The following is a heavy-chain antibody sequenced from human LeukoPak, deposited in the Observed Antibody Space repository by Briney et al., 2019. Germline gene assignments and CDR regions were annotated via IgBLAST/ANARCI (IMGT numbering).Heavy chain of an antibody. V-gene: IGHV4-34*01. CDR1: GGSFSGYY. CDR3: AREIRHYDSSASDY. D-gene: IGHD3-22*01. CDR2: INHSGST. Sequence: SETLSLTCAVYGGSFSGYYWSWIRQPPGKGLEWIGEINHSGSTNYNPSLKSRVTISVDTSKNQFSLKLSSVTAADTAVYYCAREIRHYDSSASDYWGQGTLVTVSS. J-gene: IGHJ4*02.